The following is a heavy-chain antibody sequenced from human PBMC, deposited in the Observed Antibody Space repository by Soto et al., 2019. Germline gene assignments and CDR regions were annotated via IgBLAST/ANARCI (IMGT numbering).Heavy chain of an antibody. CDR3: ARDYYDSSGYYYSFDY. CDR1: GGSISSGGYY. J-gene: IGHJ4*02. D-gene: IGHD3-22*01. CDR2: IYYSGST. Sequence: NPWETLSLTCTVSGGSISSGGYYWRWIRQHPGKGLGWIGYIYYSGSTYYNPSLKSRVTISVDTSKNQISLKLSSVTAADTAVYYCARDYYDSSGYYYSFDYWGQGTLVTVSS. V-gene: IGHV4-31*03.